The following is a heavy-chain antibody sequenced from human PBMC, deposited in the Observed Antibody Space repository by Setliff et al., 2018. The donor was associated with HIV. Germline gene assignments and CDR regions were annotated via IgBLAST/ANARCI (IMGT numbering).Heavy chain of an antibody. Sequence: GGSLRLSCAASGFTFSGYSMNWVRQAPGKGLEWVSSISSSSIYIYFADSVKGRFTISRDNVKSSLFLQMYSLRPEDTAVYYCLSDVDGANGGFWGQGSLVTVSS. CDR2: ISSSSIYI. D-gene: IGHD2-8*01. CDR3: LSDVDGANGGF. V-gene: IGHV3-21*04. CDR1: GFTFSGYS. J-gene: IGHJ4*02.